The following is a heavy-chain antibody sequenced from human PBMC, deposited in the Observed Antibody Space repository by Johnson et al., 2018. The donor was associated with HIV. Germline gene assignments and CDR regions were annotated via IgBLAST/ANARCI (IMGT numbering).Heavy chain of an antibody. CDR2: IKEDGTEK. J-gene: IGHJ3*02. V-gene: IGHV3-7*05. CDR1: GFIFGSCW. Sequence: VQLVESVGGLVEPGGSLRLSCIASGFIFGSCWMTWVRQAPGERLEWVANIKEDGTEKYYVDSVKGRFTVSRDNAKNSMYLQMNDLRAEDTAVYYCARDLGTTDAFDIWGQGTMVTVSS. D-gene: IGHD7-27*01. CDR3: ARDLGTTDAFDI.